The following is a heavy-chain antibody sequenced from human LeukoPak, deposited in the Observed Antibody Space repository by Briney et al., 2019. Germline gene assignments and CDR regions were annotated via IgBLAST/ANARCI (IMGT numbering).Heavy chain of an antibody. J-gene: IGHJ4*02. CDR1: GGSIRSSSYY. D-gene: IGHD6-19*01. V-gene: IGHV4-39*01. CDR2: LYSSGST. CDR3: ARHLSSDWYYFDY. Sequence: SETLSLTCTVSGGSIRSSSYYWGWIRQPPGKGLEWIGSLYSSGSTYYNPSLKSRVTISVYTSKNQFSLKLSPVTAADTAIYYCARHLSSDWYYFDYWGQGTLVTVSS.